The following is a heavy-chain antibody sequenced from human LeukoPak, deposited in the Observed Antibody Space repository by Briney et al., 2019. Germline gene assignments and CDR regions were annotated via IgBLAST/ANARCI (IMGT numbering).Heavy chain of an antibody. V-gene: IGHV4-4*09. CDR3: ARQREVWFEP. Sequence: SETLSLTCTVSGGPISSYYWSWIRQPPGKGLEWIGYIYTSGSTNYNPSLKSRVTISVDTSKNQFSLKLSSVTAADTAVYYCARQREVWFEPRGQGTLVTVSP. CDR2: IYTSGST. D-gene: IGHD1-26*01. J-gene: IGHJ5*02. CDR1: GGPISSYY.